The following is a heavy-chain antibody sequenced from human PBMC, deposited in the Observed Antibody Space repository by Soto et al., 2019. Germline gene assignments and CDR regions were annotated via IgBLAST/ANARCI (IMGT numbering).Heavy chain of an antibody. J-gene: IGHJ4*02. V-gene: IGHV3-23*01. CDR1: GFTFSTYA. D-gene: IGHD6-13*01. CDR3: AIIGSSSWRERDY. CDR2: INNIGGST. Sequence: EVQLLESGGGLVQPGGSLRLSCAASGFTFSTYAMSWVRRAPGKGLEWVSTINNIGGSTYHEDSVKVRFTISRDDYKNTLYLQLNSLRAEYTAVYYCAIIGSSSWRERDYWGQGTLVTVSP.